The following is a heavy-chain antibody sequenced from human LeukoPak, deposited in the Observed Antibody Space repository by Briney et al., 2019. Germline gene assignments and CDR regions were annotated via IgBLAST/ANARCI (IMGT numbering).Heavy chain of an antibody. D-gene: IGHD4-11*01. J-gene: IGHJ4*02. Sequence: SETLSLTCAVYGGSFSGYYWSWIRQPPGKGLEWIGEINHSGSTNYNPSLKSRVIISVDTSKNQFSLKLSSVTAADTAVYYCARGPGGTTDYWGQGTLVTVSS. V-gene: IGHV4-34*01. CDR3: ARGPGGTTDY. CDR1: GGSFSGYY. CDR2: INHSGST.